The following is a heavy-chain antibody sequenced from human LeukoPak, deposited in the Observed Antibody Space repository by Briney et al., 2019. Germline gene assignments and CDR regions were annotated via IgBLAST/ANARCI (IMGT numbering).Heavy chain of an antibody. CDR2: FDPVEGDT. CDR3: ARALDGYYDSSGYYWFDP. J-gene: IGHJ5*02. V-gene: IGHV1-24*01. D-gene: IGHD3-22*01. CDR1: GYTLTELS. Sequence: ASVKVSCKVSGYTLTELSMHWVRQAPGKGLEWMGGFDPVEGDTIYAQKFQGKVTMTEDTSTDTAYMELSSLRSDDAAVYYCARALDGYYDSSGYYWFDPWGQGTLVTVSS.